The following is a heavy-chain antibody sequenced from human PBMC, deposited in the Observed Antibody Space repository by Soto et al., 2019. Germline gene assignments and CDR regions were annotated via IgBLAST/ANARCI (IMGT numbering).Heavy chain of an antibody. Sequence: ASVKVSCKASGFTFTSSAVQWVRQARGQRLEWIGWIVVGSGNTNYAQKFQERVTITRDMSTSTAYMELSSLRSEDTAVYYCAAVRITIFGVVIFDYWGQGTLVTVSS. D-gene: IGHD3-3*01. V-gene: IGHV1-58*01. CDR2: IVVGSGNT. CDR1: GFTFTSSA. J-gene: IGHJ4*02. CDR3: AAVRITIFGVVIFDY.